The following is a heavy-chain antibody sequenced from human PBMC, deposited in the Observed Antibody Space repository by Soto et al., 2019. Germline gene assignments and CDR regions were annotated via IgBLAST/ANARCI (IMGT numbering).Heavy chain of an antibody. Sequence: GASVKVSCKASGGTFSSYAISWVRQAPGQGLEWMGGIIPIFGTANYAQKFQGRVTITADESTSTAHMELSSLRSEDTAVYYCARGIAVAGRYYYYGMDVWGQGTTVTVSS. CDR3: ARGIAVAGRYYYYGMDV. CDR2: IIPIFGTA. CDR1: GGTFSSYA. J-gene: IGHJ6*02. D-gene: IGHD6-19*01. V-gene: IGHV1-69*13.